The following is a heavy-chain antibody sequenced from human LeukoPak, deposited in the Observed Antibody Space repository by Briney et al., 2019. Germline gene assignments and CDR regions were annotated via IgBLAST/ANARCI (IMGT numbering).Heavy chain of an antibody. CDR2: INPNSGGT. D-gene: IGHD4-17*01. V-gene: IGHV1-2*02. CDR1: GYTFTGYY. J-gene: IGHJ4*02. Sequence: ASVKVSCKASGYTFTGYYMHWVRQAPGQGLEWMGWINPNSGGTNYAQKFQGRVTTTRDTSISTAYMELSRLRSDDTAVYYCARYGDYGKGPGYYFDYWGQGTLVTVSS. CDR3: ARYGDYGKGPGYYFDY.